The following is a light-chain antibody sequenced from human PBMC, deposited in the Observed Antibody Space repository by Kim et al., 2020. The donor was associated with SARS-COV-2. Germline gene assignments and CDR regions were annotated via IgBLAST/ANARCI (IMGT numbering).Light chain of an antibody. CDR2: DAS. CDR3: QQRSNWAPFT. Sequence: EIVLTQSPATLSLSPAERATLSCRASQSVSSYLAWYQQKPGQAPRLLIYDASNRATGIPARFSGCGSGTDFTLTISSLEPEDFAVYYCQQRSNWAPFTFGPGTKVDIK. V-gene: IGKV3-11*01. CDR1: QSVSSY. J-gene: IGKJ3*01.